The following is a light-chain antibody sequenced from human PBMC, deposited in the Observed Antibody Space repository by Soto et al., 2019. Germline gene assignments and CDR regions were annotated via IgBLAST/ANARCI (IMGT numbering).Light chain of an antibody. CDR3: SSYAGSTTFV. CDR2: EVS. Sequence: SALNQPPSESGTPGQSVTISCTGTSSDVGGYNFVSWYQQHPGKAPKLMIYEVSKRPSGVPDRFSGSKSGNTASLTVSGLQAEDEADYYCSSYAGSTTFVFGTGTKVTVL. CDR1: SSDVGGYNF. J-gene: IGLJ1*01. V-gene: IGLV2-8*01.